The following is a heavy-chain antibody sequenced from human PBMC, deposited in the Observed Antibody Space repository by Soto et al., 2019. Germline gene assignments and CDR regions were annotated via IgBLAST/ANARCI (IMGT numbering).Heavy chain of an antibody. J-gene: IGHJ6*02. D-gene: IGHD2-8*01. V-gene: IGHV3-23*01. CDR3: ARDCTGATCPCFDV. CDR1: GFTFSNYA. Sequence: EVQLLESGGGLVQPGGSLRLSCAAAGFTFSNYALTWVRQSPGKGLEWVSTFSGSGGSTYYADSVRGRFTISRDNSKNTLFLQRNSLRVEDTAIYYCARDCTGATCPCFDVWGQGTTVSVSS. CDR2: FSGSGGST.